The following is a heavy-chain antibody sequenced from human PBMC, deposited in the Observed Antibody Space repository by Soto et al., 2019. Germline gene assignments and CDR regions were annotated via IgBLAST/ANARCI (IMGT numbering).Heavy chain of an antibody. D-gene: IGHD5-12*01. CDR2: ISSSGSHA. CDR1: GFIFSSYS. J-gene: IGHJ4*02. CDR3: ARDGDGYDPVDY. V-gene: IGHV3-21*01. Sequence: EVQLVESGGGLAKPGGSLRLSCAASGFIFSSYSMNWVRQAPGKGLEWVSCISSSGSHAYYADSVKGRFTISRENAKESLSLQMNSLRAEDPDVYYCARDGDGYDPVDYWGEGTVVTVSS.